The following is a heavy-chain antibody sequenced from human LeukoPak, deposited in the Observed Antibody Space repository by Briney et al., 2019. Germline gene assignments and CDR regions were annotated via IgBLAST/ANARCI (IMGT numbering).Heavy chain of an antibody. Sequence: GASVKVSCKASGYTFTSYYMHWVRQAPGQGLEWMGIINPSGGSTSYAQKFQGRVTMTRNTSISTAYMELSSLRSEDTAVYYCARGRGSSGWYQRYYYYYMDVWGKGTTVTISS. J-gene: IGHJ6*03. V-gene: IGHV1-46*01. D-gene: IGHD6-19*01. CDR3: ARGRGSSGWYQRYYYYYMDV. CDR1: GYTFTSYY. CDR2: INPSGGST.